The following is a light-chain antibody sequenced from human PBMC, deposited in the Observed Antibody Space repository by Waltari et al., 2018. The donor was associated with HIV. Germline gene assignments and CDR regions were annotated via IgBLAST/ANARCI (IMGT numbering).Light chain of an antibody. CDR2: RDT. V-gene: IGLV3-9*01. J-gene: IGLJ2*01. CDR3: QVWDSSTVV. CDR1: NIANRN. Sequence: SYELTQPLSVSVALGQTARITCGGYNIANRNVYWYQQQTGQAPLLVIYRDTNRPSGIPERFSGSNSGNTATLTISRAQAGDEADYYCQVWDSSTVVFGGGTQLTVL.